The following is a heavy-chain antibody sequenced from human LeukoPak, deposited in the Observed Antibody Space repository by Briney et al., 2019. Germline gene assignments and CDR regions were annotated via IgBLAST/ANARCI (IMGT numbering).Heavy chain of an antibody. CDR3: ARDFGVVNTFDY. D-gene: IGHD3-3*01. CDR2: ISYDGSNK. CDR1: GFTFSDHS. J-gene: IGHJ4*02. V-gene: IGHV3-30-3*01. Sequence: GGSLSLSCVASGFTFSDHSMMWVRQAPGKGLEWVAVISYDGSNKYYADSVKGRFTISRDNSKNTLSLQMNSLRTEDTALYYCARDFGVVNTFDYWGQGTLVTVSS.